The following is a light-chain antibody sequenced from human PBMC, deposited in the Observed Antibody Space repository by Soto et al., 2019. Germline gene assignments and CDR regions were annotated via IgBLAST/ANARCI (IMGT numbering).Light chain of an antibody. CDR2: NVS. V-gene: IGLV2-14*01. J-gene: IGLJ1*01. CDR3: SPYTTSSSV. Sequence: QSVLTQPASVSGSPGQSITISCTGTSSEVGGYNYVSWYQQHPGKAPKLMIYNVSNRPSGVSNRFSGSKSGNTASLTISGLQAEDEADYYCSPYTTSSSVFGTGTKVTV. CDR1: SSEVGGYNY.